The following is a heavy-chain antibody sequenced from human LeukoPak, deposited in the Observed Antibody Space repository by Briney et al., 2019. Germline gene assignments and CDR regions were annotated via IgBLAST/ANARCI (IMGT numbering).Heavy chain of an antibody. CDR2: IYHSGST. V-gene: IGHV4-38-2*01. D-gene: IGHD2-2*01. CDR3: ARHWGDCSSTSYYRGGFDP. CDR1: GYSISSGYY. Sequence: SETLSLTCAVSGYSISSGYYWGWIRQPPGKGLEWIASIYHSGSTYYNPSLESRVTISVDTSKNQYSLKLSSVTAADTAVYYCARHWGDCSSTSYYRGGFDPWGQGTLFTVSS. J-gene: IGHJ5*02.